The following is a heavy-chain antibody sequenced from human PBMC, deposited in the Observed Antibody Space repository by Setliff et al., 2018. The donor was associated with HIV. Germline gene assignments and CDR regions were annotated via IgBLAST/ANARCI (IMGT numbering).Heavy chain of an antibody. J-gene: IGHJ3*02. CDR3: ARVLKGYSSSYEAFDI. CDR2: IISILNVA. CDR1: RGTFTTYA. Sequence: SVKVSCKTSRGTFTTYAFTWVRQAPGQGLEWMGGIISILNVATYAQKFQGRVTITADKSTSTVYMELSSLRSEDSAVYYCARVLKGYSSSYEAFDIWGQGTMVTVSS. V-gene: IGHV1-69*10. D-gene: IGHD6-13*01.